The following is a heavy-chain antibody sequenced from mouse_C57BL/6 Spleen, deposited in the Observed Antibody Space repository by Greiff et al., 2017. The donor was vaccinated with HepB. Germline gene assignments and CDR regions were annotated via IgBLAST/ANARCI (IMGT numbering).Heavy chain of an antibody. CDR3: AKGDYDGYYDFDY. J-gene: IGHJ2*01. CDR1: GYAFSSYW. V-gene: IGHV1-80*01. D-gene: IGHD2-3*01. Sequence: VMLVESGAELVKPGASVKISCKASGYAFSSYWMNWVKQRPGKGLEWIGQIYPGDGDTNYNGKFKGKATLTADKSSSTAYMQLSSLTSEDSAVYFCAKGDYDGYYDFDYWGQGTTLTVSS. CDR2: IYPGDGDT.